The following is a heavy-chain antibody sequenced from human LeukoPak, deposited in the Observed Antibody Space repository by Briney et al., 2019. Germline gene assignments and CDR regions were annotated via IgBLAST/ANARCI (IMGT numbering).Heavy chain of an antibody. CDR2: ISGSGGST. V-gene: IGHV3-23*01. Sequence: PGGSLRLSCAASGFTFSSYAMSWVRQAPGKGLEWVSAISGSGGSTYYADSVKGRFTISRDNSKNTLSLQMNSLRVEDTAVYYCAKGRVVGATSYYYYMDVWGKGTTVTVSS. CDR1: GFTFSSYA. CDR3: AKGRVVGATSYYYYMDV. J-gene: IGHJ6*03. D-gene: IGHD1-26*01.